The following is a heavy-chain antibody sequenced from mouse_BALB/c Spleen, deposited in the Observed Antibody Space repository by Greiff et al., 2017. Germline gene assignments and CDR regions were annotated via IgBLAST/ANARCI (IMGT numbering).Heavy chain of an antibody. V-gene: IGHV5-17*02. CDR3: ARPRGYDGYWYFDV. J-gene: IGHJ1*01. CDR1: GFTFSSFG. Sequence: EVKLVESGGGLVQPGGSRKLSCAASGFTFSSFGMHWVRQAPEKGLEWVAYISSGSSTIYYADTVKGRFTISRDNPKNTLFLQMTSLRSEDTAMYYCARPRGYDGYWYFDVWGAGTTVTVSS. D-gene: IGHD2-2*01. CDR2: ISSGSSTI.